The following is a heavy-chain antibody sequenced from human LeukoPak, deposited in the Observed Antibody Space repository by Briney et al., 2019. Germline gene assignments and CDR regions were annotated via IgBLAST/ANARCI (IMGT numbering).Heavy chain of an antibody. V-gene: IGHV3-7*01. CDR1: GFSFSSHY. Sequence: TGGSLRLSCAASGFSFSSHYMSWVRQAPGKGLEWVANIKQDGSEKYYVDSVKGRFTISRDNAQNSLYLQMNSLRAEDTAVYYCAGDLRVAVTGNWRWFDPWGQGTLVTVSS. CDR2: IKQDGSEK. J-gene: IGHJ5*02. CDR3: AGDLRVAVTGNWRWFDP. D-gene: IGHD6-19*01.